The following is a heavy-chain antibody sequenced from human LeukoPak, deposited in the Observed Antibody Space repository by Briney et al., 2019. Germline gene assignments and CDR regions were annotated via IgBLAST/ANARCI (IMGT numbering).Heavy chain of an antibody. V-gene: IGHV4-4*02. Sequence: PSETLSLTCAVSGVSINSGNWWSWVRQPPGKGLEWIGEIYHSGSTNYNPFLKSRVTISIDTSKSQCSLKLSSVTVADTAVYYCTRVRDYYDSGGSHMDVWGKGTTVTVSS. CDR2: IYHSGST. D-gene: IGHD3-22*01. CDR1: GVSINSGNW. CDR3: TRVRDYYDSGGSHMDV. J-gene: IGHJ6*03.